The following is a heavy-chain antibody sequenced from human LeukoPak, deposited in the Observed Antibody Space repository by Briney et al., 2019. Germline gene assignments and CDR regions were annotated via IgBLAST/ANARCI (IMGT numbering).Heavy chain of an antibody. CDR3: ARGAPMTTVTYNWFDP. V-gene: IGHV4-30-4*01. CDR1: GGSISSGDYY. D-gene: IGHD4-17*01. Sequence: SETLSLTCTVSGGSISSGDYYWSWIRQPPGKGLEWIGYIYYSGSTYYNPSLKSRVTISVDTSKNQFSLKLSSVTAADTAVYYCARGAPMTTVTYNWFDPWGQGTLVTVSS. J-gene: IGHJ5*02. CDR2: IYYSGST.